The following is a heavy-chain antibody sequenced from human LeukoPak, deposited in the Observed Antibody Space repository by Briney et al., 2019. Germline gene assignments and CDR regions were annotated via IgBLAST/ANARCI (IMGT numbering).Heavy chain of an antibody. CDR1: GGSFSGYY. CDR2: INHSGST. D-gene: IGHD2-2*01. V-gene: IGHV4-34*01. Sequence: ASETLSLTCAAYGGSFSGYYWSWIRQPPGKGLEWIGEINHSGSTNYNPSLKSRVTISVDTSKNQFSLKLSSVTAADTAVYYCARGQIVVVPAARGYYYYGMDVWGQGTTVTVSS. CDR3: ARGQIVVVPAARGYYYYGMDV. J-gene: IGHJ6*02.